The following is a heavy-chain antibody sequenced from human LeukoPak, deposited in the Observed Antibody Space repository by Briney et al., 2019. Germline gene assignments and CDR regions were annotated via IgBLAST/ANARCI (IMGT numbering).Heavy chain of an antibody. V-gene: IGHV4-59*08. CDR2: IYYSGDT. CDR1: GGSISNYY. D-gene: IGHD6-6*01. CDR3: ARPDSRRARFPLDY. Sequence: SETLSLTCTVSGGSISNYYWSWIRQPPGKGLEWIGYIYYSGDTTYNPSLKSRVTISVDASKNQFSLKLTSETAADTAVYYCARPDSRRARFPLDYWGQGTLVTVSS. J-gene: IGHJ4*02.